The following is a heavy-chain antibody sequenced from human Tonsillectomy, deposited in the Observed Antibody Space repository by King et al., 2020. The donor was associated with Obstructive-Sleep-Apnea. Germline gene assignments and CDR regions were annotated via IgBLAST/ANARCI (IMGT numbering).Heavy chain of an antibody. CDR1: GGSISSYY. J-gene: IGHJ4*02. CDR2: IYYSGST. D-gene: IGHD2-15*01. CDR3: AGVSEFGYCSGVSCYVWDY. V-gene: IGHV4-59*01. Sequence: QLQESGPGLVKPSETLSLTCTVSGGSISSYYWSWIRQPPGKGLEWIGYIYYSGSTNYNPSLKSRVTISVDTSKNQFSLKLSSVTAADKAVYYCAGVSEFGYCSGVSCYVWDYWGQGTLVTVSS.